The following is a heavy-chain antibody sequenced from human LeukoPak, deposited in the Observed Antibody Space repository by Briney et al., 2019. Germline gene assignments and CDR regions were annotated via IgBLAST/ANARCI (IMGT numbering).Heavy chain of an antibody. Sequence: GESLKISWKGSGYSFTSYWISWVRQMPGKGLEWMGRIDPRDSYTNYSPSFQGHVTISADKSISTAYLQWSSLKASDTAMYYCARLTMVRGVIIMAIDYWGQGTLVTVSS. V-gene: IGHV5-10-1*01. J-gene: IGHJ4*02. CDR2: IDPRDSYT. D-gene: IGHD3-10*01. CDR3: ARLTMVRGVIIMAIDY. CDR1: GYSFTSYW.